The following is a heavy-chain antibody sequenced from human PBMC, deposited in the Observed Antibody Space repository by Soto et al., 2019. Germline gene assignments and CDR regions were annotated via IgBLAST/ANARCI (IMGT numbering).Heavy chain of an antibody. V-gene: IGHV4-30-4*01. D-gene: IGHD6-19*01. CDR3: ASSIAVAGTSIRWFDP. CDR1: GGSISSGDYY. Sequence: SETLSLTCTVSGGSISSGDYYWSWIRQPPGKGLEWIGYIYYSGSTYYNPSLKSRVTISVDTSKNQFSLKLSSVTAADTAVYYCASSIAVAGTSIRWFDPWGQGTLVTVSS. J-gene: IGHJ5*02. CDR2: IYYSGST.